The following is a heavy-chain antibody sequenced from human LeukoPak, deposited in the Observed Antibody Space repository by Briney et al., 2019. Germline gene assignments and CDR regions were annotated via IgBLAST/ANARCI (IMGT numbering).Heavy chain of an antibody. CDR3: ARGKYPYSLDV. CDR1: GFTFSSYW. V-gene: IGHV3-74*01. J-gene: IGHJ6*02. D-gene: IGHD2-2*02. Sequence: GGSLRLSCAVSGFTFSSYWMHWVRQAPGKGLVWVSRIDRDGSRINYADSVKGRFTISRDNGKNTLFLQMNSLRAEDTALYYCARGKYPYSLDVWGQGTTVSVSS. CDR2: IDRDGSRI.